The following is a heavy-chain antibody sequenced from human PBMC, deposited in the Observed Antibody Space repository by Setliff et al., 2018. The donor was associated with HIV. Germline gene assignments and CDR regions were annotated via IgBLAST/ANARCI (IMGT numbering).Heavy chain of an antibody. D-gene: IGHD4-17*01. V-gene: IGHV1-18*01. CDR1: GYTFTSYG. J-gene: IGHJ4*02. Sequence: ASVKVSCKASGYTFTSYGISWVRQAPGQGLEWMGWISAYNGNTNYAQKPQGRVTMTTDTSTSTAYMELWSLRSDDTAVYYCAREWGITVTLDYWGQGTLVTVSS. CDR3: AREWGITVTLDY. CDR2: ISAYNGNT.